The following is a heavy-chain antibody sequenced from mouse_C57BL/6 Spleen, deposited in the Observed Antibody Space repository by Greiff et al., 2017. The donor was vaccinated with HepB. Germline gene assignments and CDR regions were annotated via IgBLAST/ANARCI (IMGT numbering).Heavy chain of an antibody. CDR2: ISYDGSN. V-gene: IGHV3-6*01. D-gene: IGHD2-1*01. CDR1: GYSITSGYY. CDR3: ARDLGGNYVGCAY. J-gene: IGHJ3*01. Sequence: EVKLMESGPGLVKPSQSLSLTCSVTGYSITSGYYWNWIRQFPGNKLEWMGYISYDGSNNYNPSLKNRISITRDTSKNQFFLKLNSVTTEDTATYYCARDLGGNYVGCAYWGQGTLVTVSA.